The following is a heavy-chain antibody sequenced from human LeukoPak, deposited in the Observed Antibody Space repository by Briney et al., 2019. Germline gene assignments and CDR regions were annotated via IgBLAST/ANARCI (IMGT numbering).Heavy chain of an antibody. D-gene: IGHD6-19*01. CDR2: INSDGSIT. J-gene: IGHJ4*02. Sequence: GGSLRLSCAASGFTFTTYWMHWVRQAPGKGLVWVSHINSDGSITSYADSVKGRFTISRDNSKNTLYLQMNSLRAEDTAVYYCARDPGYSSGWYFDYWGQGTLVTVSS. V-gene: IGHV3-74*01. CDR3: ARDPGYSSGWYFDY. CDR1: GFTFTTYW.